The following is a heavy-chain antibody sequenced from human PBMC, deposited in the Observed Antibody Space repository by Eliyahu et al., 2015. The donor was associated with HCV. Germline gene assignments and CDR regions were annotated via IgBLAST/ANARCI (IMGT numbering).Heavy chain of an antibody. D-gene: IGHD4-17*01. CDR2: TRNKANSYTT. CDR3: ARGTDDYGNSLDY. V-gene: IGHV3-72*01. Sequence: EVQLVESGGGLVQPGGSLXLXCAAXGFXFXDHYMDWVRQAPEKGLEWVGRTRNKANSYTTEYAASVKGRFTISRDDSKNSLYLQMNSLKTEDTAVYYCARGTDDYGNSLDYWGQGTLVTVSS. CDR1: GFXFXDHY. J-gene: IGHJ4*02.